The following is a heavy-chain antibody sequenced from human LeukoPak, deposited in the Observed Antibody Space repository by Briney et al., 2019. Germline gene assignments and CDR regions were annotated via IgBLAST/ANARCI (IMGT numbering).Heavy chain of an antibody. Sequence: GRSLRLSCAASGFTFSSYWMSWVHQAPGKGPEWVANINQDGSAKDYGGSVEGRFTISRDNAKNSLYLQMNSLTAEDTAVYFCASAPNENYFDFWGQGTLVTVSS. V-gene: IGHV3-7*01. CDR3: ASAPNENYFDF. J-gene: IGHJ4*02. CDR1: GFTFSSYW. CDR2: INQDGSAK.